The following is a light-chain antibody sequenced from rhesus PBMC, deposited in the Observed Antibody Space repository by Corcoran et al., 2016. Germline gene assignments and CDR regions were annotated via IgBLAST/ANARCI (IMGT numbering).Light chain of an antibody. CDR2: KAS. Sequence: DIQMTQSPSSLSASVGDTVTITCRARQSISSWLAWYQQKPGKAPTPLIYKASTLQSGVPSRFSGSGSGTDCTFTLSSLQSEDFATYYCQQYSSSPRTFGGGTKVEIK. CDR1: QSISSW. CDR3: QQYSSSPRT. V-gene: IGKV1-22*01. J-gene: IGKJ4*01.